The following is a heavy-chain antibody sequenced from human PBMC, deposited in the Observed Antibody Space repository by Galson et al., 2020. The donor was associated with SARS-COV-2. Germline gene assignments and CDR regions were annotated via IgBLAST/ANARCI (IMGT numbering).Heavy chain of an antibody. CDR2: IYYSGST. Sequence: SETLSLTCTVSGGSISSYYWSWIRQPPGKGLEWIGYIYYSGSTNYNPSLKSRVTISVDTSKNQFSLKLSSVTAADTAVYYCAGQMGPYYYYGMDVWGQWTTVTVSS. V-gene: IGHV4-59*01. CDR1: GGSISSYY. J-gene: IGHJ6*02. CDR3: AGQMGPYYYYGMDV.